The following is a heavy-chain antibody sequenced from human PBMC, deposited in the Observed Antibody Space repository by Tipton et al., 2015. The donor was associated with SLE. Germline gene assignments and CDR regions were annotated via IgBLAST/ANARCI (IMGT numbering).Heavy chain of an antibody. V-gene: IGHV4-31*03. CDR1: GGSISSDGGF. J-gene: IGHJ4*02. Sequence: TLSLTCTVSGGSISSDGGFWTWIRLQPGKGLEWIGYIYSSGTTQYNPSLKSRVMMSVDTSKNQFSLILTSVTAADTALYYCARAGYSSGWYGRGFDNWGQGTLVTVSS. CDR3: ARAGYSSGWYGRGFDN. CDR2: IYSSGTT. D-gene: IGHD6-19*01.